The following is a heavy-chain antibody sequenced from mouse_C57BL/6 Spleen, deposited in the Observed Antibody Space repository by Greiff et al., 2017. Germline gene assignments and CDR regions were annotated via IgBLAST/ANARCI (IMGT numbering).Heavy chain of an antibody. D-gene: IGHD1-1*01. CDR3: ARSRTTVVATDYAMDY. CDR2: IYPGSGST. CDR1: GYTFTSYW. Sequence: QVQLQQPGAELVKPGASVKMSCKASGYTFTSYWITWVKQRPGQGLEWIGDIYPGSGSTNYNGKFKSKATLTVDTSSSTAYMQLSSLTSEDSAVYYCARSRTTVVATDYAMDYWGQGTSVTVSS. J-gene: IGHJ4*01. V-gene: IGHV1-55*01.